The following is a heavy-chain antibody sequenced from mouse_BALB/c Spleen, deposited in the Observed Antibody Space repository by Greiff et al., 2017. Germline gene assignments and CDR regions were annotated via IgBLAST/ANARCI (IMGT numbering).Heavy chain of an antibody. D-gene: IGHD2-14*01. CDR2: IDPENGNT. CDR3: ARRIGTGYFDY. CDR1: GFNINDYY. V-gene: IGHV14-1*02. Sequence: EVQLQQSGAELVRPGALVKLSCKASGFNINDYYMHWVKQRPEQGLEWIGWIDPENGNTIYDPKFQGKASITADTSSNTAYLQLSSLTSEDTAVYYCARRIGTGYFDYWGQGTTLTVSS. J-gene: IGHJ2*01.